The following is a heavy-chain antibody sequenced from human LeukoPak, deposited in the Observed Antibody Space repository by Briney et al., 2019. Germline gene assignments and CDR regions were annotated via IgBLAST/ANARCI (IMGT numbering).Heavy chain of an antibody. CDR2: IYYSGST. Sequence: SETLSLTCTVSGGSISSYYWSWIRQPPGKGLEWIGYIYYSGSTNYNPSLKSRVTISVDTSKNQFSLKLSSVTAADTAVYYCARDCSSTSCYLGYWGQGTLVTVSS. CDR3: ARDCSSTSCYLGY. CDR1: GGSISSYY. V-gene: IGHV4-59*12. J-gene: IGHJ4*02. D-gene: IGHD2-2*01.